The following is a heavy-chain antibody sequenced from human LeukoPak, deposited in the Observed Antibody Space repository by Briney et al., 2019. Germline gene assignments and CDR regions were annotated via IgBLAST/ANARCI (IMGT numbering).Heavy chain of an antibody. J-gene: IGHJ4*02. Sequence: SVKISCKASGGTFSSYAISRVRQAPGQGLEWMGGIIPIFGTANYAQKFQGRVTITADESTSTAYMELSSLRSEDTAVYYCAREVVVAETDYFDYWGQGTLVTVSS. V-gene: IGHV1-69*13. CDR1: GGTFSSYA. D-gene: IGHD2-15*01. CDR3: AREVVVAETDYFDY. CDR2: IIPIFGTA.